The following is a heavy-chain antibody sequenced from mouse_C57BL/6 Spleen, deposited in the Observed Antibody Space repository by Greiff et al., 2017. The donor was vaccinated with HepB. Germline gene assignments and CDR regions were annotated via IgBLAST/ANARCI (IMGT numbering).Heavy chain of an antibody. J-gene: IGHJ4*01. V-gene: IGHV14-4*01. CDR3: TTRSSYYAMDY. CDR1: GFNIKDDY. Sequence: VQLQQSGAELVRPGASVKLSCTASGFNIKDDYMHWVKQRPEQGLEWIGWIDPENGDTEYASKFQGKATITADTSSNTAYLQRSSLTSEDTAVYYCTTRSSYYAMDYWGQGTSVTVSS. CDR2: IDPENGDT.